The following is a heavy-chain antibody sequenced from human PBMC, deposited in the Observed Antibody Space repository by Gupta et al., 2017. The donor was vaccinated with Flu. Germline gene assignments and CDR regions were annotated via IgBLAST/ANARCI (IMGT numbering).Heavy chain of an antibody. CDR2: ISWNSGSI. CDR3: ANENRYGQYFDY. J-gene: IGHJ4*02. V-gene: IGHV3-9*01. D-gene: IGHD5-18*01. CDR1: GFTFDAYA. Sequence: EVQLVESGGGLVQPGRYLRLSCAASGFTFDAYAMHWVRQAPGKGREWVSGISWNSGSICEADAVKGRLTISRDNAKNSRYLKMKRMKAEDKALYYFANENRYGQYFDYGGQGTLVTVYS.